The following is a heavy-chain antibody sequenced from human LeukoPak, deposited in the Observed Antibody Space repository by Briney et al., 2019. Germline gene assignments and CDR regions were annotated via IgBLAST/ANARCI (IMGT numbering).Heavy chain of an antibody. CDR1: GYTFTSYY. V-gene: IGHV1-46*01. Sequence: ASVKVSCKASGYTFTSYYMHWVRQAPGQGLEWMGLINPTGGSTGYAQKFQGRVTMTRDMSTSTVYMERSSLRSEDTAVYYCARDLLNYYDSSGYYATNWFDPWGQGTLVTVSS. CDR3: ARDLLNYYDSSGYYATNWFDP. D-gene: IGHD3-22*01. J-gene: IGHJ5*02. CDR2: INPTGGST.